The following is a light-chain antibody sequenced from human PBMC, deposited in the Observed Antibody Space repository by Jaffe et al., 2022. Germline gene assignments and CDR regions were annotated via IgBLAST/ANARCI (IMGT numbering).Light chain of an antibody. CDR3: QQRSSWPLLT. CDR2: DAS. Sequence: EIVLTQSPTTLSLSPGERATLSCRASQSVSSYLAWYQQKPGQAPRLLIFDASSRATDIPARFRGSGSGTDFTLTISSLEPEDFAVYYCQQRSSWPLLTFGGGTKVEIK. V-gene: IGKV3-11*01. CDR1: QSVSSY. J-gene: IGKJ4*01.